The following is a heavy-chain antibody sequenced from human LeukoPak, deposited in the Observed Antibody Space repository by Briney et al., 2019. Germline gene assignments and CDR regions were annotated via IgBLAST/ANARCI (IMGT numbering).Heavy chain of an antibody. J-gene: IGHJ4*02. V-gene: IGHV3-21*01. CDR2: ISSSSSYI. CDR3: ARDASYSSGWYPDY. CDR1: GFTFSSYA. Sequence: PGGSLRLSCAASGFTFSSYAMSWVRQAPGKGLEWVSSISSSSSYIYYADSVKGRFTISRDNAKNSLYLQMNSLRAEDTAVYYCARDASYSSGWYPDYWGQGTLVTVSS. D-gene: IGHD6-19*01.